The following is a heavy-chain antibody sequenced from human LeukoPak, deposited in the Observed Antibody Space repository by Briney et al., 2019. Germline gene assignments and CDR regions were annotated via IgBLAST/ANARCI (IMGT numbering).Heavy chain of an antibody. CDR3: ARNDCLDS. J-gene: IGHJ4*02. CDR2: ISGSGGPI. V-gene: IGHV3-11*04. CDR1: GFTVSSNY. Sequence: PGGSLRLSCAASGFTVSSNYMSWVRQAPGKGLEWVAFISGSGGPIYYADSVKGRFTISRDNAKSSLYLQMNSLRAEDTAVYYCARNDCLDSWGQGTLVTVSS. D-gene: IGHD2-21*02.